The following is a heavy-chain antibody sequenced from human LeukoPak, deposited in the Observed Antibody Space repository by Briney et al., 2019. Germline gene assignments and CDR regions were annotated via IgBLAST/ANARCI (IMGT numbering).Heavy chain of an antibody. V-gene: IGHV3-66*01. CDR1: GFTFSTYY. J-gene: IGHJ6*02. CDR2: IYSGGST. CDR3: ARSIVGATDPDYYYYYGMDV. Sequence: GGSLRLSCAASGFTFSTYYMSWVRQAPGKGLEWVSVIYSGGSTYYADSVKGRFTISRDNSKNTLYLQMNSLRAEDTAVYYCARSIVGATDPDYYYYYGMDVWGQGTTVTVSS. D-gene: IGHD1-26*01.